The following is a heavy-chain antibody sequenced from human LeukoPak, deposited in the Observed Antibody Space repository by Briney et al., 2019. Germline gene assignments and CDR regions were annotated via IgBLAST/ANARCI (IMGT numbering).Heavy chain of an antibody. CDR3: AKSGYGFGYGWDVAV. Sequence: ASVKVSCRASGYPFTAYFIYWVRQAPGRGLEWMGWINPNSGGTNSAQKFQDRVTMTRDTSISTVYMELSSLRSDDTAVYYCAKSGYGFGYGWDVAVWGKGTTVTVSS. CDR2: INPNSGGT. CDR1: GYPFTAYF. D-gene: IGHD5-18*01. V-gene: IGHV1-2*02. J-gene: IGHJ6*04.